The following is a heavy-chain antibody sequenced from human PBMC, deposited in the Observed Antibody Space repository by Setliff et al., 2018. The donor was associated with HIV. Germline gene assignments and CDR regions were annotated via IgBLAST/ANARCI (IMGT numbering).Heavy chain of an antibody. CDR3: VRDITTCWDV. J-gene: IGHJ6*02. CDR2: INSDGSST. V-gene: IGHV3-74*01. D-gene: IGHD1-20*01. Sequence: LRLSCAASGFTFTDYWMHWVRQVPGQGLVWVSRINSDGSSTSYADSVKGRFTISRDNPKNMLYLQMNSLRGEDTAVYYCVRDITTCWDVWGQGTTVTVSS. CDR1: GFTFTDYW.